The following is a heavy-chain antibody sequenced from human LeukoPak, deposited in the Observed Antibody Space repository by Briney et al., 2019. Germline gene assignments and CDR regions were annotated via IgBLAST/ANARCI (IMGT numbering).Heavy chain of an antibody. Sequence: GGSLRLSCAASGFTFRTYAMSRVRPAPGKGLELVSSITSSGYDTYYRDSVKGRFTISRDNSENTLYLKMTSLRTEDTAMYYRAKDSRETLAGTEDYWGRGTLVTVSS. V-gene: IGHV3-23*01. D-gene: IGHD6-19*01. CDR1: GFTFRTYA. CDR2: ITSSGYDT. J-gene: IGHJ4*02. CDR3: AKDSRETLAGTEDY.